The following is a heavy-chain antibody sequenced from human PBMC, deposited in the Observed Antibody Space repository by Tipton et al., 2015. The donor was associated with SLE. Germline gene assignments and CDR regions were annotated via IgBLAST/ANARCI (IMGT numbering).Heavy chain of an antibody. D-gene: IGHD1-26*01. Sequence: TLSLTCNVSEGSLSGYYWRWLRQTPGKRLEWVGFVYYTGRTYSNLSLRSRVTISLDTSKKQVSLKLTSVTAADTAVYYCARGPDLQLCSGTTCPDAFDIWGPGTMVTVSS. CDR2: VYYTGRT. J-gene: IGHJ3*02. CDR3: ARGPDLQLCSGTTCPDAFDI. CDR1: EGSLSGYY. V-gene: IGHV4-59*01.